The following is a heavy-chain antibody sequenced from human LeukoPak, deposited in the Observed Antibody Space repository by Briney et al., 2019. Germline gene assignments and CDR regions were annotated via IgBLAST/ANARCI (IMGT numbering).Heavy chain of an antibody. CDR2: IYYSGST. CDR3: ARVGIAVARLFEYFQH. D-gene: IGHD6-19*01. J-gene: IGHJ1*01. CDR1: GGSISSYY. V-gene: IGHV4-59*12. Sequence: SETLSLTCTVSGGSISSYYWSWIRQPPGKGLEWIGYIYYSGSTNYNPSLKSRVTISVDTSKNQFSLKLSSVTAADTAVYYCARVGIAVARLFEYFQHWGQGTLVTVSS.